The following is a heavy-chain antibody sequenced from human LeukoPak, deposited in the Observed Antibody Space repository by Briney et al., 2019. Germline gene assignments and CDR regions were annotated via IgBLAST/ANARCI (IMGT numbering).Heavy chain of an antibody. D-gene: IGHD1-26*01. CDR3: ARAPGGSYRPIDY. CDR1: GGSVSSGSYY. CDR2: INHSGST. Sequence: SETLSLTCTVSGGSVSSGSYYWSWIRQPPGKGLEWIGEINHSGSTNYNPSLKSRVTISVDTSKNQFSLKLSSVTAADTAVYYCARAPGGSYRPIDYWGQGTLVTVSS. V-gene: IGHV4-61*01. J-gene: IGHJ4*02.